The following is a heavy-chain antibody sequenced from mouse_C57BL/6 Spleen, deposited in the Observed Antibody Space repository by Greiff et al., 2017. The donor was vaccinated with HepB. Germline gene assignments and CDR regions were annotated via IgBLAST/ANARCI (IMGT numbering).Heavy chain of an antibody. CDR3: AKWGLPPYFDY. CDR1: GYTFTDYY. J-gene: IGHJ2*01. V-gene: IGHV1-26*01. Sequence: EVQLQQSGPELVKPGASVKISCKASGYTFTDYYMNWVKQSHGKSLEWIGDINPNNGGTSYNQKFKGKATLTVDKSSSTAYMELRSLTSEDSAVYYCAKWGLPPYFDYWGQGTTLTVSS. CDR2: INPNNGGT. D-gene: IGHD2-4*01.